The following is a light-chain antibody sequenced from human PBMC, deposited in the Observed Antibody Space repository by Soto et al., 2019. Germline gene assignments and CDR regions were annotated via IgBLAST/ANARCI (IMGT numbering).Light chain of an antibody. Sequence: QSVLTQPPSASGSPVQSVTMSCTGTSRDGGGYNFVSWYQQHPGKAPKLMIYEVSKRPSGVPDRFSGSKSGNTASLTVSGIQGEDDADYYCSSYAGSNNYVFGTGTKVTVL. V-gene: IGLV2-8*01. J-gene: IGLJ1*01. CDR1: SRDGGGYNF. CDR3: SSYAGSNNYV. CDR2: EVS.